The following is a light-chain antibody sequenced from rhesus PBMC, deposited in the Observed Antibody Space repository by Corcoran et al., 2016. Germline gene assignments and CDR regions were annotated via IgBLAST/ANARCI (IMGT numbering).Light chain of an antibody. CDR2: GAS. CDR1: QSVSSY. Sequence: QVILTQSPATLSLSPGERATLSCRASQSVSSYLAWYQQKPGQAPSPLIYGASSRATGIPDRFSGSGSGTDFTLTISSLEPEDVGVYHCYQHSSGYSFGQGTKVEIK. CDR3: YQHSSGYS. V-gene: IGKV3-10*01. J-gene: IGKJ2*01.